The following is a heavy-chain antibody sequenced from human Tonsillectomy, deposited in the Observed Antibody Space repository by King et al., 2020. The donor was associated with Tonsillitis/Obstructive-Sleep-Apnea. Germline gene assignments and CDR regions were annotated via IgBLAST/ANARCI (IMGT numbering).Heavy chain of an antibody. J-gene: IGHJ4*02. CDR1: GFTFSSYA. V-gene: IGHV3-23*04. CDR3: AKDRWGTYPDN. CDR2: ISDRAGIT. D-gene: IGHD3-16*01. Sequence: VQLVESGGGLVQPGGSLRLSCAASGFTFSSYAMTWVRQAPGKGLEWVSTISDRAGITYYADSVKGRFTISRDNSKNTLFLQMNSLRAEDTAVYYCAKDRWGTYPDNWGQATLVTASS.